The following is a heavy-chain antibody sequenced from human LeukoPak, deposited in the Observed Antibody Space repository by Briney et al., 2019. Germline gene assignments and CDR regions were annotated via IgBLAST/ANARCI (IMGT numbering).Heavy chain of an antibody. CDR1: GFTFSRYN. J-gene: IGHJ4*02. V-gene: IGHV3-48*04. D-gene: IGHD4-23*01. CDR2: ISSSGNTI. CDR3: LRETVGTRRNFDL. Sequence: GGSLSLSRAASGFTFSRYNMNWVRQAAGTELEGISFISSSGNTIYYADTVQGRFTISRHNAQQSLFLQMNSLRAEDTAGYYCLRETVGTRRNFDLWGEKTLVTVSS.